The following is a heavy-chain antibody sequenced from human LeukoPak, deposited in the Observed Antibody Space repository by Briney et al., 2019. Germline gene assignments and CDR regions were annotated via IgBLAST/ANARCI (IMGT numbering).Heavy chain of an antibody. CDR1: GGTFISYA. CDR2: IIAIFGTG. Sequence: SVKVSCKATGGTFISYAISWVRQAPGQGLEWMGGIIAIFGTGKYAQKFQGRVTITTDESTSTAYMELSSLRSEDTAVYYCARAYSSGYLSSSWNAPFDPWGQGTLVTVSS. CDR3: ARAYSSGYLSSSWNAPFDP. V-gene: IGHV1-69*05. J-gene: IGHJ5*02. D-gene: IGHD6-13*01.